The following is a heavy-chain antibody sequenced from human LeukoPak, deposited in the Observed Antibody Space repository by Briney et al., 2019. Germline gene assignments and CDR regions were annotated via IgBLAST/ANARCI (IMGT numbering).Heavy chain of an antibody. D-gene: IGHD3-10*01. CDR1: GFIFSDYS. Sequence: GGSLRLSCAASGFIFSDYSMSWIRQAPGTGLEWVSYISTHSTYTHYADSVRGRFTISRDNAKNSLYLQMNSLRAEDTAVYYCATYYYASGSSDWGQGTLVTVSS. V-gene: IGHV3-11*03. CDR2: ISTHSTYT. CDR3: ATYYYASGSSD. J-gene: IGHJ4*02.